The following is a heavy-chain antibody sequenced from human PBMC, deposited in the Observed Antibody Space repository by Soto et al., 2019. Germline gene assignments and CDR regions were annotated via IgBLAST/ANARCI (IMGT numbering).Heavy chain of an antibody. CDR2: MNPNSGNT. V-gene: IGHV1-8*01. Sequence: QVQLVQSGAEVKKPGASVKVSCKASGYTFTSYDINWVRQATGQGLEWMGWMNPNSGNTGYAQKFQGRVNMTRNTTISTAYMELSSLRSEDTAVYSCARGRTRYCTSASCSNWFDAWGQGTLVTVAS. CDR3: ARGRTRYCTSASCSNWFDA. D-gene: IGHD2-2*01. J-gene: IGHJ5*02. CDR1: GYTFTSYD.